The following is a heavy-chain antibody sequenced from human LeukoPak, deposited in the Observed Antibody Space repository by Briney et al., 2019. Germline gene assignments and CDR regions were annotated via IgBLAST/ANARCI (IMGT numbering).Heavy chain of an antibody. CDR1: GFTFSTYN. V-gene: IGHV3-30*04. D-gene: IGHD1-26*01. CDR3: ARELVGVSGAFDL. J-gene: IGHJ3*01. CDR2: ISNDGDNK. Sequence: GRSLRLSCEASGFTFSTYNMHWVRQAPGKGLVWVAVISNDGDNKYYADSVKGRFTVSRDNSKNRLYLQMSTLGHEDTAVYRCARELVGVSGAFDLWGQGTLVTVSS.